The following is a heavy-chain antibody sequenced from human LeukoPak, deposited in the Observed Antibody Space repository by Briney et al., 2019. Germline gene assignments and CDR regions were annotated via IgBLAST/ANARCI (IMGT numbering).Heavy chain of an antibody. CDR2: ISYDGSNK. J-gene: IGHJ5*02. Sequence: GGSLRLSCAASGFTFSSYAMHWVRQAPGKGLEWVAVISYDGSNKYYADSVKGRFTISRDTSMNTLFLQMNSLGAEDTAVYYCAKGAAAGKVDWFDPWGQGTLVTVSS. D-gene: IGHD6-13*01. CDR3: AKGAAAGKVDWFDP. V-gene: IGHV3-30*07. CDR1: GFTFSSYA.